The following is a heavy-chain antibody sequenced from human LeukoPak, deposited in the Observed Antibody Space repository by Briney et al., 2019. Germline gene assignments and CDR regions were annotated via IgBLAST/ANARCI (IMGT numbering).Heavy chain of an antibody. CDR3: ARGGPGYSSSWYGGVFDY. J-gene: IGHJ4*02. CDR2: INAGNGNT. Sequence: ASVKVSCKASGYTFTSYAVHWVRQAPGQRLEWMGWINAGNGNTKYSQEFQGRVTITRDTSASTAYMELSSLRSEDMAVYYCARGGPGYSSSWYGGVFDYWGQGTLVTVSS. D-gene: IGHD6-13*01. V-gene: IGHV1-3*03. CDR1: GYTFTSYA.